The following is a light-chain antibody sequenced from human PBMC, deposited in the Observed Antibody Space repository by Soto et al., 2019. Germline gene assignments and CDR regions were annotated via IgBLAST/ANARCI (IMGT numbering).Light chain of an antibody. CDR2: AAS. CDR1: QSVDNY. CDR3: QQRSNWPTT. Sequence: EIVLTQSPATLSFSPGERATLSCRASQSVDNYLDWYQQKPGQAPRLLIYAASSRATGIPDRFSGGGSGTDFTLTISSLEPEDFAVYYCQQRSNWPTTFGQGTRLEIK. J-gene: IGKJ5*01. V-gene: IGKV3-11*01.